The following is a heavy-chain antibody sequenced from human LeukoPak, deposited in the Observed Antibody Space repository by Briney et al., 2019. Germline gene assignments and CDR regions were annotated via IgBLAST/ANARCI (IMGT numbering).Heavy chain of an antibody. CDR3: AKFRTRYDSSGYYRWENFDY. V-gene: IGHV3-30*04. D-gene: IGHD3-22*01. CDR2: ISYDGSNK. J-gene: IGHJ4*02. Sequence: QSGGSLRLSCAASGFTFSSYAMHWVRQAPGKGLEWVAVISYDGSNKYYADSVKGRFTISRDNSKNTLHLQMNSLRAEDTAVYYCAKFRTRYDSSGYYRWENFDYWGQGTLVTVSS. CDR1: GFTFSSYA.